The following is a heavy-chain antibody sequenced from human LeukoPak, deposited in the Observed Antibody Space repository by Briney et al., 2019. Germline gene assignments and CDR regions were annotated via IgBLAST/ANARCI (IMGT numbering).Heavy chain of an antibody. CDR3: AKRIYGYYYYYGMDV. D-gene: IGHD2/OR15-2a*01. V-gene: IGHV1-8*01. CDR2: MNPNSGNT. CDR1: GYTFTSYD. J-gene: IGHJ6*02. Sequence: ASLKVSCKASGYTFTSYDINWVRQATGQGLEWMGWMNPNSGNTGYAQKFQGRVTMTRNTSISTAYMELSSLRSEDTAVYYCAKRIYGYYYYYGMDVWGQGTTVTVSS.